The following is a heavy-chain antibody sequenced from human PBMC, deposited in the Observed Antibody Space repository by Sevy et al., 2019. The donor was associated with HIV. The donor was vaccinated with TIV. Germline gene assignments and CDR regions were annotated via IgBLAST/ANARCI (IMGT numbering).Heavy chain of an antibody. D-gene: IGHD1-1*01. Sequence: GGSLRLSCAASGFTFSDYYMSWIRQAPGKGLEWVSYISSSGSTIYYADSVKGRFTISRDNAKNSLYLQMNSLRAEDTAVYYWASKRTTEYYYGMDVWGQGTTVTVSS. J-gene: IGHJ6*02. CDR3: ASKRTTEYYYGMDV. CDR1: GFTFSDYY. V-gene: IGHV3-11*01. CDR2: ISSSGSTI.